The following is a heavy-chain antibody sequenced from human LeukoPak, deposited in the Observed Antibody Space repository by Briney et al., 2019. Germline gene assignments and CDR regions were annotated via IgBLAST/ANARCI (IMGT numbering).Heavy chain of an antibody. D-gene: IGHD3-9*01. J-gene: IGHJ4*02. CDR1: GFTFSSYG. CDR2: IRYDGSNK. CDR3: AKGPDWRVLYYFDY. V-gene: IGHV3-30*02. Sequence: GGSLRLSCAASGFTFSSYGMHWVRQAPGKGLEWVAFIRYDGSNKYYADSVKGRFTISRDNSKNTLYLQMNSLRAEDTAVYYCAKGPDWRVLYYFDYWGQGTLVTVSS.